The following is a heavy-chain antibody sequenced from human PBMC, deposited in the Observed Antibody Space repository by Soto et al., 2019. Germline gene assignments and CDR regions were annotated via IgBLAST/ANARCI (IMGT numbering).Heavy chain of an antibody. V-gene: IGHV1-18*01. CDR2: ISAYNGNT. J-gene: IGHJ4*02. CDR3: ARDSDDTFGGVIALDY. Sequence: ASVKVSCKASGYTFTSYGISWVRQAPGQGLEWMGWISAYNGNTNYAQKLQGRVTMTTDTSTSTAYMELRSLRYDDTAVYYCARDSDDTFGGVIALDYWGQGTLVTVSS. D-gene: IGHD3-16*02. CDR1: GYTFTSYG.